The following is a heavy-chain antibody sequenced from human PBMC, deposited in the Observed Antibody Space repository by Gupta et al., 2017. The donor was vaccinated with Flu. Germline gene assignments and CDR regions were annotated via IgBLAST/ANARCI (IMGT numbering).Heavy chain of an antibody. CDR2: IGTAGDT. V-gene: IGHV3-13*01. D-gene: IGHD1-26*01. CDR3: ARGGIVGAAAFYYFDY. J-gene: IGHJ4*02. Sequence: MHWVRQATGKGLEWVSAIGTAGDTYYPGSVKGRFTISRKNAKNSLYLQMNSLRAGDTAVYYCARGGIVGAAAFYYFDYWGQGTLVTVSS.